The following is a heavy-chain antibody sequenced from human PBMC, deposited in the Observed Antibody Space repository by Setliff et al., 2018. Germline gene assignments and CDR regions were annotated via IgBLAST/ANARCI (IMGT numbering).Heavy chain of an antibody. J-gene: IGHJ4*02. CDR2: FDPEEGER. D-gene: IGHD3-10*01. Sequence: GASVKVSCKVSGKTLTHLSIHWVREAPGEGFAWIGGFDPEEGERIYAPRVQGRVTMTEVTSSDTAYMELSSLRPEDTAVYYCAIDSVVRGFINGDSCDYWGQGTLVTVSS. CDR1: GKTLTHLS. CDR3: AIDSVVRGFINGDSCDY. V-gene: IGHV1-24*01.